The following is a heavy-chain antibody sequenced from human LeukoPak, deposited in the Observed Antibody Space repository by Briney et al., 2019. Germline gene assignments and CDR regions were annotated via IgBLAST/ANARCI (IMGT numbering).Heavy chain of an antibody. D-gene: IGHD3-10*01. CDR1: GFTFSSYA. V-gene: IGHV3-23*01. Sequence: GGSLRLSCAASGFTFSSYAMSWVRQAPGKGLEWVSAISGSGGSTYYADSVKGRFTISRDNSKNTLYLQVNSLRAEDTAVYYCAKSREGWRWFGELSPYYYYYYGMDVWGKGTTVTVSS. J-gene: IGHJ6*04. CDR2: ISGSGGST. CDR3: AKSREGWRWFGELSPYYYYYYGMDV.